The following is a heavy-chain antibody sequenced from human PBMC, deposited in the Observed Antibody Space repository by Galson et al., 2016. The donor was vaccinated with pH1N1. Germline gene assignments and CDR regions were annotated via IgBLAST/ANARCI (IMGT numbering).Heavy chain of an antibody. CDR1: GGSISSGDYY. V-gene: IGHV4-31*03. D-gene: IGHD3-22*01. CDR2: VSYSGNP. J-gene: IGHJ5*01. Sequence: TLSLPCSVSGGSISSGDYYWTWIRQHPEKGLEWVGYVSYSGNPFYNPSFKTRITMSMDTSKNQFSLKLRSVTAADTAVYYCAIQIHYYDSSGYYDSWGHGTLVTVSS. CDR3: AIQIHYYDSSGYYDS.